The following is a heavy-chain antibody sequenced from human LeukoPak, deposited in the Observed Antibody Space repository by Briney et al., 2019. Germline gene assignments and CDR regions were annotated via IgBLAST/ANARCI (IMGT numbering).Heavy chain of an antibody. D-gene: IGHD5-24*01. Sequence: ASVKVSCKASGYTFTGYYMHWVRQAPGQGLEWMGWINPNSGGTNYAQKFQGRVTMTRDTSISTAYMELSRLRSGDTAVYYCARGRLEMATIEDYWGQGTLVTVSS. J-gene: IGHJ4*02. V-gene: IGHV1-2*02. CDR3: ARGRLEMATIEDY. CDR2: INPNSGGT. CDR1: GYTFTGYY.